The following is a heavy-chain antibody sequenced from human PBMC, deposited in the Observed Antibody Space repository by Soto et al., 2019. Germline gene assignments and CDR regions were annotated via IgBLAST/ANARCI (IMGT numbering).Heavy chain of an antibody. CDR2: ITGNGDDS. Sequence: EAQLLESGGGLVRPGGSLRLSCAASGFTFSSYGMTWVRQAQGKGLEWVSSITGNGDDSHYADSVTGRFTISRDDARSTLYLEMNSLRAEESTAYSGAKGPEYSGPSCYSKACDVWGKGTVVTVSS. D-gene: IGHD2-15*01. J-gene: IGHJ3*01. CDR1: GFTFSSYG. CDR3: AKGPEYSGPSCYSKACDV. V-gene: IGHV3-23*01.